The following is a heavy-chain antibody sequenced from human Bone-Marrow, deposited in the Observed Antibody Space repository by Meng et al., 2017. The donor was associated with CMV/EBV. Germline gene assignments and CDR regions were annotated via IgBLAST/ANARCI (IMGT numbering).Heavy chain of an antibody. J-gene: IGHJ4*02. CDR3: ARAGNIVYDY. CDR1: GYIFTDLY. V-gene: IGHV1-2*02. D-gene: IGHD1-14*01. CDR2: LNPKNGDT. Sequence: SCKASGYIFTDLYRHGERQVDGQGLEWMGWLNPKNGDTQYAQNYQGRVTMTRDTSIRTAYMELSKLTSDDTAVYYCARAGNIVYDYWGQGSLVTVSS.